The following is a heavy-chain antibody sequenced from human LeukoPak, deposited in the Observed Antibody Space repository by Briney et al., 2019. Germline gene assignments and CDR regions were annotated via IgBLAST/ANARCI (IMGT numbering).Heavy chain of an antibody. J-gene: IGHJ6*02. Sequence: PGGSLRLSCTASGFVFDDYAMHWVRQAPGKGLEWVSGISWNSGNIGYADSVKGRFTISRDNAKNTLYLQMNSLRAEDTAVYYCARDDGLHRLGFYGMDVWGQGTTVTVSS. CDR1: GFVFDDYA. V-gene: IGHV3-9*01. CDR2: ISWNSGNI. D-gene: IGHD5/OR15-5a*01. CDR3: ARDDGLHRLGFYGMDV.